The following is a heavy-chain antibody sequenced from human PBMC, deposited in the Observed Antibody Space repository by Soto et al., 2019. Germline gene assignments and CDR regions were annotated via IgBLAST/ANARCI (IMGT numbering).Heavy chain of an antibody. CDR3: ASVNWGPFDY. Sequence: AVYGGPFSGYYWSWIRQPPGKGLEWIGEINHSGSTNYNPSLKSRVTISVDTSKNQFSLKLSSVTAADTAVYYCASVNWGPFDYSGQGTLVTLSS. CDR1: GGPFSGYY. D-gene: IGHD7-27*01. CDR2: INHSGST. J-gene: IGHJ4*02. V-gene: IGHV4-34*01.